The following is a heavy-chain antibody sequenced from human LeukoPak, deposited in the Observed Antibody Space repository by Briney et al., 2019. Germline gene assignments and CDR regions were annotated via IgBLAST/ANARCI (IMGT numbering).Heavy chain of an antibody. J-gene: IGHJ4*02. Sequence: SETLSLTCAVYGGSFSGHYWSWIRQPPGKGLEWIGEINHSGTTNYSPSLKRRVTISLDTSKNQFSLKLSSVTAADTAVYYCARAVSYDSSAYYNWGQGTLVTVSS. D-gene: IGHD3-22*01. CDR1: GGSFSGHY. CDR3: ARAVSYDSSAYYN. V-gene: IGHV4-34*01. CDR2: INHSGTT.